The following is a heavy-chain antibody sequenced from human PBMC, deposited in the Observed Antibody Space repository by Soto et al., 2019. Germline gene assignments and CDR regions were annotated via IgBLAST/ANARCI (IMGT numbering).Heavy chain of an antibody. J-gene: IGHJ4*02. CDR2: IYYSGNT. D-gene: IGHD5-12*01. Sequence: DTLSLTCTVSGGSISSYYWSWIRQPPGKGLEWIGYIYYSGNTNYNPSLKSRVTISVDTSKNQFSLNLSSVTAADTAVYYCARQLYSGYDYYYFDCWGQGTLVTVSS. CDR1: GGSISSYY. V-gene: IGHV4-59*08. CDR3: ARQLYSGYDYYYFDC.